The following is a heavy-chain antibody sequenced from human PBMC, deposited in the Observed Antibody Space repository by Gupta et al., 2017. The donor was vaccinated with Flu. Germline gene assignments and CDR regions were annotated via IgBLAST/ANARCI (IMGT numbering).Heavy chain of an antibody. J-gene: IGHJ6*02. CDR3: ARGQSGHCSSTSCEETNTYYYYGMDV. Sequence: QVQLQESGPGLVKPSETLSLTCTVSGGSISSYYWSWIRQPAGKGLEWIGRIYTSGSTNYNPSLKSRVTMSVDTSKNQFSLKLSSVTAADTAVYYCARGQSGHCSSTSCEETNTYYYYGMDVWGQGTTVTVSS. D-gene: IGHD2-2*01. CDR1: GGSISSYY. CDR2: IYTSGST. V-gene: IGHV4-4*07.